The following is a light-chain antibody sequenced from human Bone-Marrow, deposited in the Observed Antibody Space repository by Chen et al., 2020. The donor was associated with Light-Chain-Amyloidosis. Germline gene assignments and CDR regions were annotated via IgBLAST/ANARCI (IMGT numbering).Light chain of an antibody. CDR3: QQRKDWPIT. J-gene: IGKJ5*01. CDR2: DAS. CDR1: QSINNF. V-gene: IGKV3-11*01. Sequence: EIVLTQSPATLSLSPGERATLSCRASQSINNFLAWYQQKPRQAPRLLIYDASDRATDIPARFSGSGSGTDFTLTISSLEPEDFAVYYCQQRKDWPITFGQGTRLEIK.